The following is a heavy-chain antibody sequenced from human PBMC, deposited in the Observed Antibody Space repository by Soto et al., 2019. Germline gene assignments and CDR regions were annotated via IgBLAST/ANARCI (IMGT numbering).Heavy chain of an antibody. J-gene: IGHJ5*02. CDR1: GFTVSSNY. CDR2: IYGGGAT. Sequence: GGSLRLSCAASGFTVSSNYMSWVRQAPGKGLEWISFIYGGGATLYADSVKGRSTISRDNSKNTVYLQMNGLRLDDTAMFYCARVNPPYPWGQGTLVTVSS. CDR3: ARVNPPYP. V-gene: IGHV3-53*01.